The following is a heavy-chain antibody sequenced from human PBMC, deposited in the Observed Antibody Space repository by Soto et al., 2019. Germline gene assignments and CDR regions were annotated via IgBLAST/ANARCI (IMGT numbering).Heavy chain of an antibody. CDR1: GFPFSTYA. J-gene: IGHJ3*02. CDR2: ITNSGGIT. CDR3: AKDRSGTTADAFDI. V-gene: IGHV3-23*01. Sequence: GGSLRLSXAASGFPFSTYALNWVRQAPGKGLEWVSTITNSGGITYYADSVKGRFIISRDNSQNTLYLQMNSLRAEDTAIYYCAKDRSGTTADAFDIWGQGTMVTVSS. D-gene: IGHD1-1*01.